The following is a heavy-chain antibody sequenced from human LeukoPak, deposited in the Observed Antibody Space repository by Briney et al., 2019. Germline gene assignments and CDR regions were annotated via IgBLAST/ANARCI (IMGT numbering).Heavy chain of an antibody. CDR3: ARDTKN. V-gene: IGHV4-4*07. CDR1: GGSFSGYY. D-gene: IGHD1-1*01. J-gene: IGHJ4*02. CDR2: IYTSGST. Sequence: TSETLSLTCAVYGGSFSGYYWSWIRQPAGKGLEWIGHIYTSGSTTYNPSLRSRVIISVDTSNNQFSLRLRSVTAADTAVYYCARDTKNWGQGTLVTVSS.